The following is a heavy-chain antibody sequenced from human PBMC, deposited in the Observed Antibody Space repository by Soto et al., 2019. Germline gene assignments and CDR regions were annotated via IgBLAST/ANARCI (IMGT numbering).Heavy chain of an antibody. Sequence: QVQLKQSGPGLVKPSQTLSVTCDISGDSVSSHSAAWNWIRQSPSRGLEWLGRTYYRSKWYNDYAVFVKSRIIINPDTSKNQFSLQLNSVTPEDTAVYYCARDDHCSGGSCYNLADYWGQGTLVTVSS. D-gene: IGHD2-15*01. V-gene: IGHV6-1*01. CDR3: ARDDHCSGGSCYNLADY. CDR1: GDSVSSHSAA. J-gene: IGHJ4*02. CDR2: TYYRSKWYN.